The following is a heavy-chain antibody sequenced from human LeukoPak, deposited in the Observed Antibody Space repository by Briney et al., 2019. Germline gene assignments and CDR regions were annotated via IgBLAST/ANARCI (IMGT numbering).Heavy chain of an antibody. CDR2: TYYSGST. V-gene: IGHV4-31*03. CDR3: ARGPIVVVPAATHFDY. CDR1: GGSISSGGYY. D-gene: IGHD2-2*01. J-gene: IGHJ4*02. Sequence: SETLSLTCTVSGGSISSGGYYWSWIRQHPGKGLEWIGYTYYSGSTYYNPSLKSRVTISVDTSKNQFSLKLSSVTAADTAVYYCARGPIVVVPAATHFDYWGQGTLVTVSS.